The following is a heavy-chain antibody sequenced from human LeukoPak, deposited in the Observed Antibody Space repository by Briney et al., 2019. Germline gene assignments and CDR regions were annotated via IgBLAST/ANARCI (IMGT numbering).Heavy chain of an antibody. J-gene: IGHJ4*02. V-gene: IGHV4-39*01. D-gene: IGHD4-17*01. CDR2: IYYSGST. CDR1: GGSVGSGDYY. CDR3: ARHDYGDYGPFDC. Sequence: SETLSLTCTVSGGSVGSGDYYWGWIRQPPGKGLEWLGTIYYSGSTYYNTSLKSRVTISVDMSNNQFSLKLNSVTAADTAVYFCARHDYGDYGPFDCWGQGTLVTVSS.